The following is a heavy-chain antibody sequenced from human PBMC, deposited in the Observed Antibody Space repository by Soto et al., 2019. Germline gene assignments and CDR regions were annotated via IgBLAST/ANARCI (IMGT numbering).Heavy chain of an antibody. V-gene: IGHV1-18*01. J-gene: IGHJ3*02. CDR2: ISAYNGNT. CDR1: GYTFTSYG. D-gene: IGHD1-26*01. Sequence: ASVKVSYKASGYTFTSYGISWVRQAPGQGLEWMGWISAYNGNTNYAQKLQGRVTMTTDTSTSTAYMELRSLRSDDTAVYYCARPLAKGRYSGSYYAFDIWGQGTMVTVSS. CDR3: ARPLAKGRYSGSYYAFDI.